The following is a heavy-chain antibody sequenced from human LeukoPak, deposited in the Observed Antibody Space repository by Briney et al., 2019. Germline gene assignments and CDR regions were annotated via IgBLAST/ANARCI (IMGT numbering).Heavy chain of an antibody. CDR1: GFTFSSYE. Sequence: AGSLRLSCAASGFTFSSYEMSWVRQAPGKGLEWVSYIYISGSTIYYADSVKGRFTISRDNAKNSLYLQMNSLRAEDTAVYYYARTGSRWYGMGGWFDPWGQGTLVTVST. CDR3: ARTGSRWYGMGGWFDP. CDR2: IYISGSTI. J-gene: IGHJ5*02. D-gene: IGHD6-13*01. V-gene: IGHV3-48*03.